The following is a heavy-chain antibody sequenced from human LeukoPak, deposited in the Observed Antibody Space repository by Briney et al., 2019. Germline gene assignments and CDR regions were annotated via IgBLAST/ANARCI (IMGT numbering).Heavy chain of an antibody. J-gene: IGHJ3*02. V-gene: IGHV4-30-2*01. D-gene: IGHD5-12*01. Sequence: PSETLSLTCTVSGGSISSYSWSWIRQTPGKGLEWIGYIYHSGSTYYNPSLKSRVTISVDRSKNQFSLKLSSVTAADTAVYYCARGANIADAFDIWGQGTMVTVSS. CDR1: GGSISSYS. CDR2: IYHSGST. CDR3: ARGANIADAFDI.